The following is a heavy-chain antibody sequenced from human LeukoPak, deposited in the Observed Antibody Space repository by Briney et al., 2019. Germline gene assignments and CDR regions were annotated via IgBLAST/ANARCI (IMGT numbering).Heavy chain of an antibody. CDR3: ARDLVTVTKGFDI. CDR2: ISYIGST. D-gene: IGHD4-17*01. CDR1: ADSFSSHY. V-gene: IGHV4-59*11. Sequence: MSPETLSLTCAVSADSFSSHYWTWIRQPPGKGLEWIGYISYIGSTNYNPSLKSRVTISIDTSKNQLSLKLTSVTAADTAVYYCARDLVTVTKGFDIWGQGTMVSVSS. J-gene: IGHJ3*02.